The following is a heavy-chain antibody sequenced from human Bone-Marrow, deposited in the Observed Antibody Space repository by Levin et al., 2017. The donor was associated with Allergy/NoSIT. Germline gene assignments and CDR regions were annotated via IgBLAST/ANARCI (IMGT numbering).Heavy chain of an antibody. CDR2: ISGRGDRT. CDR1: GFSFSFYA. Sequence: ETLSLTCAASGFSFSFYALSWVRQAPGRGLEWVSAISGRGDRTYYADSVKGRFTISRDSSKSTVYLQMNSLRADDTAVYYCARWRNIALWVYAMDGAFDVWGQGTMVTVSS. CDR3: ARWRNIALWVYAMDGAFDV. J-gene: IGHJ3*01. V-gene: IGHV3-23*01. D-gene: IGHD2-8*02.